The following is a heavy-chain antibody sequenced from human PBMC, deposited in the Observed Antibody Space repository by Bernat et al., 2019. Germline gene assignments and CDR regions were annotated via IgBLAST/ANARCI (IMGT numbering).Heavy chain of an antibody. J-gene: IGHJ3*01. V-gene: IGHV3-30*03. Sequence: QVQLVESGGGVVQPGRSLRLSCAASGFTFYGMHWVRQAPGKGLEWVAVISYDGSNKHYADSVKGRFTISRDNSKNMLYLQMKSLRVEDTAVYYCAISLVASTAGNDAFDFWGQGAMVTVSS. CDR3: AISLVASTAGNDAFDF. CDR1: GFTFYG. D-gene: IGHD5-12*01. CDR2: ISYDGSNK.